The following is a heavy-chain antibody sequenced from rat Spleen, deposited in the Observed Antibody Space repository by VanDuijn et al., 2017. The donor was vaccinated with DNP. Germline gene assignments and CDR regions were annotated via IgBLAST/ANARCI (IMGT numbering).Heavy chain of an antibody. CDR3: TTETNYYSGDVGYFDY. CDR2: ISTGGGNT. V-gene: IGHV5-27*01. CDR1: GFTFSDYN. D-gene: IGHD1-1*01. Sequence: EVHLVESGGGLVQPGRSLKLSCAASGFTFSDYNMAWVRQAPTKGLEWVASISTGGGNTYYRDSVKGRFTISRDNAKNTQYLQMDSLRSEDTATYYCTTETNYYSGDVGYFDYWGQGLIVTVSS. J-gene: IGHJ2*01.